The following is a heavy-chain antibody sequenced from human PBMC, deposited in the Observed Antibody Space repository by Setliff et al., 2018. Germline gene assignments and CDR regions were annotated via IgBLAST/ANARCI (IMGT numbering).Heavy chain of an antibody. J-gene: IGHJ4*02. CDR1: GYTFTSYW. Sequence: PGESLKISCKGSGYTFTSYWIDWLRRMPGKGLEWMGIIYPGDSDTRYSPSFQGQVTISADQSISPAYLQWSSLKASDTAMYYCAGLGQQDGPGYLDYWGQGTLVTVSS. D-gene: IGHD3-10*01. CDR2: IYPGDSDT. V-gene: IGHV5-51*01. CDR3: AGLGQQDGPGYLDY.